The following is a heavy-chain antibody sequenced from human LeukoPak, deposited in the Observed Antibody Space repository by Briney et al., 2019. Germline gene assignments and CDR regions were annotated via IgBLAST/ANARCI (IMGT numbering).Heavy chain of an antibody. CDR2: ISGSGGST. D-gene: IGHD1-26*01. CDR1: GFTFSSYA. Sequence: GGSLRLSCAASGFTFSSYAMSWVRQAPGKGLEWVSAISGSGGSTYYADSVKGRFTISRDNSKNTLYLQMNSLRAEDTAVYYCSGSSSGLDYFDYWGQGTLVTVSS. CDR3: SGSSSGLDYFDY. V-gene: IGHV3-23*01. J-gene: IGHJ4*02.